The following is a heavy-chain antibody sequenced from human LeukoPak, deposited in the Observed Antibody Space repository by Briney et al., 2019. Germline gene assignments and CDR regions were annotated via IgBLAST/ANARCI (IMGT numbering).Heavy chain of an antibody. J-gene: IGHJ3*02. CDR1: GDSISSGNYY. D-gene: IGHD1-26*01. CDR3: ARMSGDGSFQGAFDI. Sequence: PSQTLSLTCTVSGDSISSGNYYWSWIRQPAGKGLEWIGRIYTSGSTNYNPSLKSRVTISVDTSKNQFSLKLSSVTAADTAVYYCARMSGDGSFQGAFDIWGQGTMVTVSS. V-gene: IGHV4-61*02. CDR2: IYTSGST.